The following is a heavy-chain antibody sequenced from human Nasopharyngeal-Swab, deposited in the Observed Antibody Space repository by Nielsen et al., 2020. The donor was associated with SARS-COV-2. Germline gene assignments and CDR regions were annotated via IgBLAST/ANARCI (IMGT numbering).Heavy chain of an antibody. Sequence: GGSLRLSCMASGYSFVNHWIGWVRQKPGKGLEWMGMVYPGNFEVAYSPSFQGQVTISADRSINTAYLQWSSLRASDTAMYFCARRAARDGYNYEVDPWGQGTLVTVSS. V-gene: IGHV5-51*01. J-gene: IGHJ5*02. CDR1: GYSFVNHW. D-gene: IGHD5-24*01. CDR3: ARRAARDGYNYEVDP. CDR2: VYPGNFEV.